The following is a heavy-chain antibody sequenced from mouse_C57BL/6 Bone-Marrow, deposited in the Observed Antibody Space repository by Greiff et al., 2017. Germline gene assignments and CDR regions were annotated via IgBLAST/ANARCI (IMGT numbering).Heavy chain of an antibody. D-gene: IGHD1-1*01. Sequence: QVQLKESGAELARPGASVKLSCKASGYTFTSYGISWVKQRTGQGLEWIGEIYPRSGNTYYNEKFKGKATLTADKSSSTAYMELRSLTSEDSAVYFCARIYYYGTNSPWFAYWGQGTLVTVSA. J-gene: IGHJ3*01. CDR1: GYTFTSYG. CDR2: IYPRSGNT. V-gene: IGHV1-81*01. CDR3: ARIYYYGTNSPWFAY.